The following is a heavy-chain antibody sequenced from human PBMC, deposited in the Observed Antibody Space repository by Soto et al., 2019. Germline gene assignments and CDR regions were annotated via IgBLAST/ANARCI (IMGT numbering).Heavy chain of an antibody. J-gene: IGHJ6*02. CDR1: GFTFSRYA. CDR3: AKDLVEDSSGYYPFYYYYGMDV. Sequence: PGGSLRLSCAASGFTFSRYAMNWVRQAPGKGLEWVSSISGDGERTYYADSVKDRFTISRDNSKNTLYLQMNSLRAEDTAVYYCAKDLVEDSSGYYPFYYYYGMDVWGQGTTVTVSS. V-gene: IGHV3-23*01. CDR2: ISGDGERT. D-gene: IGHD3-22*01.